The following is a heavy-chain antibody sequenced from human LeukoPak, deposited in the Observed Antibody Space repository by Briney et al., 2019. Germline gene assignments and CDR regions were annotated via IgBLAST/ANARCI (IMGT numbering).Heavy chain of an antibody. D-gene: IGHD3-16*01. Sequence: GGSLRLSCAASGFTFSSYAMSWVRQAPGKGLEWVSAISGSGGSTYYADSVKGRFTISRDNSKNTLYLQMNSLRAEDTAVYYCAKGMDAFRPYYYYMDVWGKGTTVTVSS. V-gene: IGHV3-23*01. CDR1: GFTFSSYA. J-gene: IGHJ6*03. CDR3: AKGMDAFRPYYYYMDV. CDR2: ISGSGGST.